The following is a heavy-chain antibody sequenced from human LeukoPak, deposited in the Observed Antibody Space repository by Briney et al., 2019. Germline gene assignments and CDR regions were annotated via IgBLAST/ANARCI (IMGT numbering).Heavy chain of an antibody. CDR1: GFTFSSYG. J-gene: IGHJ4*02. CDR2: ISSSSSYI. V-gene: IGHV3-21*01. CDR3: ARDQGYFDWLWIDY. D-gene: IGHD3-9*01. Sequence: GGSLRLSCAASGFTFSSYGMHWVRQAQGKGLEWVSSISSSSSYIYYADSVKGRFTISRDNAKNSLYLQMNSLRAEDTAVYYCARDQGYFDWLWIDYWAREPRSPSPQ.